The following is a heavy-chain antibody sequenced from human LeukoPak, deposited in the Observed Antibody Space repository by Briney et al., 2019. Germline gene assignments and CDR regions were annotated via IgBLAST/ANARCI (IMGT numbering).Heavy chain of an antibody. D-gene: IGHD3-10*01. CDR3: ARDGGGSTMVRGVIYAFDI. CDR1: GYSFTGYY. Sequence: ASVKVSCKASGYSFTGYYMHRVRQAPGQGLEWMGWINPNSGGTNYAQKFQGRVTMTRDTSISTAYMELSRLRSDDTAVYYCARDGGGSTMVRGVIYAFDIWGQGTMVTASS. CDR2: INPNSGGT. V-gene: IGHV1-2*02. J-gene: IGHJ3*02.